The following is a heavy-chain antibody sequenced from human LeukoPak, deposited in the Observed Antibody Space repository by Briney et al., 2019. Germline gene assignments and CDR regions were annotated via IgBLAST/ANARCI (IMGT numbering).Heavy chain of an antibody. Sequence: GGSLRLSCAASGFTFSDYYMTWIRKAPGRGLEWISYISTSGSYTNYADSAKGRFTISRDNAESSLYLQMNSLRAEDTAVYYCVRDISTGWAFDVWGQGTVVTVSS. J-gene: IGHJ3*01. D-gene: IGHD6-19*01. CDR2: ISTSGSYT. V-gene: IGHV3-11*05. CDR1: GFTFSDYY. CDR3: VRDISTGWAFDV.